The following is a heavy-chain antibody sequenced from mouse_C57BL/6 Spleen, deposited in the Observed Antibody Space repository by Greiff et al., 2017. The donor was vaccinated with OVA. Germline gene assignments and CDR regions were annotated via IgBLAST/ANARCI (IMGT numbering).Heavy chain of an antibody. CDR1: GYTFTSYW. D-gene: IGHD3-2*02. CDR2: IYPSDSET. V-gene: IGHV1-61*01. J-gene: IGHJ4*01. CDR3: ARRLRLRGSYARDY. Sequence: QVQLQQPGAELVRPGSSVKLSCKASGYTFTSYWMDWVKQRPGQGLEWIGNIYPSDSETHYNQKFKDKATLTVDKSSSTAYMQLSRLTSEDSAVYYCARRLRLRGSYARDYWGQGTSVTVSS.